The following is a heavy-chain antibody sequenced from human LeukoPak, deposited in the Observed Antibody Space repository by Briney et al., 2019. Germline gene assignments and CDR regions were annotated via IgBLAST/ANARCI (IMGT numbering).Heavy chain of an antibody. CDR3: ARRVRSPLGAFDI. V-gene: IGHV4-31*03. J-gene: IGHJ3*02. CDR1: GGSISSGGYS. D-gene: IGHD3-10*01. Sequence: SETLSLTCTVSGGSISSGGYSWSWIRQHPGKGLEWIGYIYYSGSTYYNPSLKSRVTISVDTSKNQFSLKLSSVTAADTAVYYCARRVRSPLGAFDIWGQGTMVTVSS. CDR2: IYYSGST.